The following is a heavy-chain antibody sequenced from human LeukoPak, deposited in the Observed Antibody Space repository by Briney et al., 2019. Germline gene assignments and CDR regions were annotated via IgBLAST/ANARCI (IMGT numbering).Heavy chain of an antibody. CDR3: AKRIRYYDILSGYVYYFDY. CDR1: GFTLSTYA. J-gene: IGHJ4*02. CDR2: TSSSDAGT. Sequence: GGSLRLSCAASGFTLSTYAMSWVRQTPGKGLEWVAATSSSDAGTYHADSVRGRFPISSDNSKHTLYLQMNSLRAEDKAVYYCAKRIRYYDILSGYVYYFDYWGQGTLVTVSS. V-gene: IGHV3-23*01. D-gene: IGHD3-9*01.